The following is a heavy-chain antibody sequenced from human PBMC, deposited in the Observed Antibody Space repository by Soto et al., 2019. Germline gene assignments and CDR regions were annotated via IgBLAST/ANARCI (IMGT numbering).Heavy chain of an antibody. J-gene: IGHJ6*02. Sequence: PGGSLRLSCAASGFTFSSYGMHWVRQAPGKGLEWVAVIWYDGSNKYYADSVKGRFTISRDNSKNTLYLQMNSLRAEDTAVYYCARDMICSGGSYYPDPYYYYYGMDVWGQGTTVTVSS. V-gene: IGHV3-33*01. CDR1: GFTFSSYG. CDR2: IWYDGSNK. D-gene: IGHD2-15*01. CDR3: ARDMICSGGSYYPDPYYYYYGMDV.